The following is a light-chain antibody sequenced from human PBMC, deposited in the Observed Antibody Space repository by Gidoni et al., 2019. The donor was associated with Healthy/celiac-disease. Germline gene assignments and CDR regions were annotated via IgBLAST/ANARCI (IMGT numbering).Light chain of an antibody. CDR3: QQRSNSFT. CDR2: DAS. CDR1: QSVSSY. Sequence: EIVLTQSPATLSLSPGERATLSCRASQSVSSYLAWYQHKPGQAPRLLIYDASNRATGIPARFSGSGSGTDFTLTISSLEPEDFAVYYCQQRSNSFTFXPXTKVDIK. V-gene: IGKV3-11*01. J-gene: IGKJ3*01.